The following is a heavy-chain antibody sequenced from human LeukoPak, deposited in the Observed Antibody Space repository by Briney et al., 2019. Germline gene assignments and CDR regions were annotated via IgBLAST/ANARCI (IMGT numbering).Heavy chain of an antibody. D-gene: IGHD5-18*01. Sequence: ASVKVSCKASGYTFTSYYMHWVRRAPGQGLEWMGIINPSGGSTSYAQKFQGRVTMTRDTSTSTVYMELSSLRSEDTAVYYCARPPYLAGIQLWLLYYWGQGTLVTVSS. CDR2: INPSGGST. CDR3: ARPPYLAGIQLWLLYY. CDR1: GYTFTSYY. V-gene: IGHV1-46*01. J-gene: IGHJ4*02.